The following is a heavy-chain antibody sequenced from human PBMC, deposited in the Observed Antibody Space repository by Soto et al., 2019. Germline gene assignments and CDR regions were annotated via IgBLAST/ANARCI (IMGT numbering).Heavy chain of an antibody. CDR3: TSTIFGVVIPGGYYYGMDV. Sequence: LGESLKISCKGSGYSFTSYWIGWVRQMPGKGLEWMGIIYPGDSDTRYSPSFQGQVTISADKYISTAYLQWNSLKTEDTAVYYCTSTIFGVVIPGGYYYGMDVWGQGTTVTVSS. CDR1: GYSFTSYW. D-gene: IGHD3-3*01. J-gene: IGHJ6*02. V-gene: IGHV5-51*01. CDR2: IYPGDSDT.